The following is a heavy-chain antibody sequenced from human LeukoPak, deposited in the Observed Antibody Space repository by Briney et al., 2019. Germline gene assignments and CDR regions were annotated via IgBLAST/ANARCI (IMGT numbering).Heavy chain of an antibody. D-gene: IGHD2-15*01. CDR3: ARYYCSGTCFHFDY. CDR1: GGSISSSDYY. V-gene: IGHV4-39*01. CDR2: LYYSGNT. Sequence: PSETLSLTCTVSGGSISSSDYYWGWIRQPPGKGLEWIGSLYYSGNTYSNPSLKSRVTISVDTSKNQFSLKLSSVTAADTAVYCCARYYCSGTCFHFDYWGQGTLVTVSS. J-gene: IGHJ4*02.